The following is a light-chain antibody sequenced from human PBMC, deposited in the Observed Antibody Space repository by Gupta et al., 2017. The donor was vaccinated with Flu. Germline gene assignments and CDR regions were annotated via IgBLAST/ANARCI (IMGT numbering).Light chain of an antibody. CDR3: SSYTSSSTRV. J-gene: IGLJ1*01. CDR1: SSDVGGYNY. Sequence: QSALTQPASVSGSPGQSLTLACTVTSSDVGGYNYVSWYQQHPGKAPKLMIYEVSNRPSGVSNRFSASKSGNTASLTISGLQAEDEADYYCSSYTSSSTRVFGTGTKVTVL. V-gene: IGLV2-14*01. CDR2: EVS.